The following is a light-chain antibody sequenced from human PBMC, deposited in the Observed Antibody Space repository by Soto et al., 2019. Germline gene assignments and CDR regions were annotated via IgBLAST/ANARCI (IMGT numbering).Light chain of an antibody. CDR3: AIWDDSLSSPA. CDR2: KND. CDR1: TSNIESNY. V-gene: IGLV1-47*01. Sequence: QSVLTQPTSASGTPGQRVTISCFGSTSNIESNYVHWYQQLPGAAPKLLIYKNDQRPSGVPDRFSGSKSGTSASLAISGLRSEDEGDYHCAIWDDSLSSPAFGGGTKLTVL. J-gene: IGLJ3*02.